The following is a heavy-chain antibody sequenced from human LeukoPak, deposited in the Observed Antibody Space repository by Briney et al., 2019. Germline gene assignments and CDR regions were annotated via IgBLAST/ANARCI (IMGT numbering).Heavy chain of an antibody. J-gene: IGHJ4*02. CDR2: ITGSGGST. Sequence: GGSLRLSCAASGFTFSSSGMGWVRQAPRKGLECVSPITGSGGSTSYTDSVKGRFTISRDNSKNTLYLQMNSLRAEDTAVYYCARGRNTGRQFYFDYWGQGTLVTVAS. CDR3: ARGRNTGRQFYFDY. CDR1: GFTFSSSG. D-gene: IGHD5-18*01. V-gene: IGHV3-23*01.